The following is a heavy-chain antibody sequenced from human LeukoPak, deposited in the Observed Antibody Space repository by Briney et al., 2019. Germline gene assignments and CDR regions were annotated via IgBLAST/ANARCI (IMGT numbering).Heavy chain of an antibody. Sequence: ASVKVSCKTSGYTFSDYGIGWVRQAPGQGREWMGWISGYNGDTNYAQNVQGRVTMTIDTSTPTAYMELNNLRSDDTAIYYCARDRHPTVRGWFDPWGQGTLVTVSS. V-gene: IGHV1-18*01. CDR3: ARDRHPTVRGWFDP. J-gene: IGHJ5*02. CDR2: ISGYNGDT. CDR1: GYTFSDYG. D-gene: IGHD3-10*01.